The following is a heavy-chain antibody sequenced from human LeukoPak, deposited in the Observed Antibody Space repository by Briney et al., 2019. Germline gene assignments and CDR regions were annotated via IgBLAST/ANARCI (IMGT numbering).Heavy chain of an antibody. V-gene: IGHV3-33*01. D-gene: IGHD6-25*01. CDR2: IWYDGSNK. CDR3: ARVTAAAAREVWLDP. J-gene: IGHJ5*02. CDR1: GFIFSSYG. Sequence: GGSLRLSCAASGFIFSSYGTHWVHQAPGKGLEWVAVIWYDGSNKYYADSVKGRFTISRDNSKNTLFLQMNSLRTEDTAVYYCARVTAAAAREVWLDPWGQGTLVTVSS.